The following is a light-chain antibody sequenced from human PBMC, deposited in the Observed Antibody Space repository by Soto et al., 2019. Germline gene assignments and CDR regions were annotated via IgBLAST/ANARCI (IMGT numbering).Light chain of an antibody. CDR1: QSVSRL. J-gene: IGKJ2*01. Sequence: EIVLTQSPATLSLPPGARAVLSCRASQSVSRLFAWYQQKPGQAPRLLIYDASKRATGIPDRFSGSGSGTDFSLTISRLEPEDFAVYYCHQYDNAPQTYGQGTKVDIK. CDR2: DAS. CDR3: HQYDNAPQT. V-gene: IGKV3-20*01.